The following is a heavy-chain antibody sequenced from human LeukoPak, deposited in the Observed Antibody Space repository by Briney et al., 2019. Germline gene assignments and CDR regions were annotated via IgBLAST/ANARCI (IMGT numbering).Heavy chain of an antibody. J-gene: IGHJ5*02. V-gene: IGHV1-18*04. CDR1: GYPFTSYG. D-gene: IGHD2-2*01. CDR3: ARDLMYCSSTSCYGNWFDP. CDR2: ISAYNGNT. Sequence: GASVKVSCKASGYPFTSYGISWVRQAPGQALEWMGWISAYNGNTNYAQKLQGRVTMTTDTSTSTAYMELRSLRSDDTAVYYCARDLMYCSSTSCYGNWFDPWGQGTLVTVSS.